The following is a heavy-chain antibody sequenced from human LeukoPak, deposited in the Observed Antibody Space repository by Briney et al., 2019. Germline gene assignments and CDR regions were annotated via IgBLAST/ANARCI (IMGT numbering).Heavy chain of an antibody. CDR1: GGSISSYY. D-gene: IGHD5-18*01. V-gene: IGHV4-59*08. CDR3: ARHLKDTAMVMSSWFDP. CDR2: IYYSGST. Sequence: SETLSLTCTVSGGSISSYYWSWIRQPPGKGLEWIGYIYYSGSTNYNPSLKSRVTISVDTSKNQFSLKLSSVTAADTAVYYCARHLKDTAMVMSSWFDPWGQGTLVTVSS. J-gene: IGHJ5*02.